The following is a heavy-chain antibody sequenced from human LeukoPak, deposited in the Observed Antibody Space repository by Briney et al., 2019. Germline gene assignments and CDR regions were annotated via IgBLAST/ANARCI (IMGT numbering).Heavy chain of an antibody. CDR2: LSHDGSNT. Sequence: GRSLRLSCAASGFTFSSYGMHWVRQAPGQGLEWVAVLSHDGSNTYYADSVKGRFTISRDNAKNSLSLQMTSLRAEDTAVYYCVRGQDGIDNWFDPWGQGTLVTVAS. J-gene: IGHJ5*02. CDR3: VRGQDGIDNWFDP. CDR1: GFTFSSYG. V-gene: IGHV3-30*03. D-gene: IGHD5-24*01.